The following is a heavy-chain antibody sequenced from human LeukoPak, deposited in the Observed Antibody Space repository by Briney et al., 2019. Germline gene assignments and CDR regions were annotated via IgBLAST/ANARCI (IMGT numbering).Heavy chain of an antibody. Sequence: GGSLRLSCAASGFTFSSYAMSWVRQAPGKGLEWVSAISGSGGSTYYADSVKGRFTISRDNSKNTLYLQMNSLRAEDTAVYYCANRGKYCSSTSCLGSAQVDYWGQGTLVTVSS. V-gene: IGHV3-23*01. CDR2: ISGSGGST. CDR1: GFTFSSYA. CDR3: ANRGKYCSSTSCLGSAQVDY. J-gene: IGHJ4*02. D-gene: IGHD2-2*01.